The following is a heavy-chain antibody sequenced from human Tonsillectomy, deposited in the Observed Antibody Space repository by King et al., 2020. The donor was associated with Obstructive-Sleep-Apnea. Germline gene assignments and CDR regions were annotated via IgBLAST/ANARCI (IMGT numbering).Heavy chain of an antibody. D-gene: IGHD1-26*01. CDR3: ARDGDSGSYPYWYFDL. V-gene: IGHV1-69*01. CDR2: IIPIFGTA. Sequence: QLVQSGAEVKKPGSSVKVSCKASGGTFSSYAISWVRQAPGQGLEWMGGIIPIFGTANYAQKFQGRGTITADESTSTAYMELSSLRSEDTAVYYCARDGDSGSYPYWYFDLWGRGTLVTVSS. J-gene: IGHJ2*01. CDR1: GGTFSSYA.